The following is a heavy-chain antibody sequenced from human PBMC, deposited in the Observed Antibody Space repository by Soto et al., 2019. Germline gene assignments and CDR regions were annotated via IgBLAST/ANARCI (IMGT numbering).Heavy chain of an antibody. Sequence: SETLSLTCTVSGGSISSSSYYWGWIRQPPGKGLEWIGSIYYSGSTYYNPSLKSRVTISVDTSKNQFSLKLSSVTAADTAVYYCARGYVTRRFDYWGQGTLVTVSS. CDR2: IYYSGST. CDR3: ARGYVTRRFDY. V-gene: IGHV4-39*01. J-gene: IGHJ4*02. CDR1: GGSISSSSYY. D-gene: IGHD4-17*01.